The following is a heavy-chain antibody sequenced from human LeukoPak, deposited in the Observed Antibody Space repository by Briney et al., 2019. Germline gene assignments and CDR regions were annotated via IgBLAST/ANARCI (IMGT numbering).Heavy chain of an antibody. J-gene: IGHJ4*02. Sequence: ASVKVSCKASGYTFTGYYMHWVRQAPGQGLEWVGWINPNSGGTNYAQKFQGRVTMTRDTSISTAYMELSRLRSDDTTVYYCARDPGDTLGIAAAGSDYWGQGTLVTVSS. V-gene: IGHV1-2*02. CDR2: INPNSGGT. CDR1: GYTFTGYY. CDR3: ARDPGDTLGIAAAGSDY. D-gene: IGHD6-13*01.